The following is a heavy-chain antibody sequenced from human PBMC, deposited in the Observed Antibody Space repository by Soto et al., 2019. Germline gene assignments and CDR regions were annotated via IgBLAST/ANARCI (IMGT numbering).Heavy chain of an antibody. Sequence: GGSLRLSCAASGFTFSSYSMNWVRQAPGKGLEWVSSISSSSSYIYYADSVKGRFTISRDNAKNSLYLQMNSLRAEDTAVYYCARDGKFIVATITQIDYWGQGTLVTVS. V-gene: IGHV3-21*01. D-gene: IGHD5-12*01. J-gene: IGHJ4*02. CDR1: GFTFSSYS. CDR3: ARDGKFIVATITQIDY. CDR2: ISSSSSYI.